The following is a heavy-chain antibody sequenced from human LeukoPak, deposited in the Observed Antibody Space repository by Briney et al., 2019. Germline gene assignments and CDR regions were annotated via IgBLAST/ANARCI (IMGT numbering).Heavy chain of an antibody. CDR2: ISSSSSYI. CDR1: GFTFSSYS. D-gene: IGHD4-11*01. J-gene: IGHJ4*02. V-gene: IGHV3-21*01. CDR3: ARGGATVLHYFDY. Sequence: PGGSLRLSCAASGFTFSSYSMNWVRQAPGKGLEWVSSISSSSSYIYYADSVKGRFTISRDNAKNSLYLQMNSLRAEDTAVYYCARGGATVLHYFDYWGQGTLVTVSS.